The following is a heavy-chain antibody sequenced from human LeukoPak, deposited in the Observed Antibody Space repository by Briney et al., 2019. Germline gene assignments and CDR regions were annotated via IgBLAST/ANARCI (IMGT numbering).Heavy chain of an antibody. Sequence: GASVKVSCKASGYSFTSNYIHWVRQAPGQGLEWMGMIYPRDGSTSYAQKFQGRVTVTRDTSTSTVHMELSGLRSEDTAVYYCANTLDCSSTSCYAGWFDPWGQGTLVTVSS. CDR2: IYPRDGST. CDR1: GYSFTSNY. CDR3: ANTLDCSSTSCYAGWFDP. V-gene: IGHV1-46*01. D-gene: IGHD2-2*01. J-gene: IGHJ5*02.